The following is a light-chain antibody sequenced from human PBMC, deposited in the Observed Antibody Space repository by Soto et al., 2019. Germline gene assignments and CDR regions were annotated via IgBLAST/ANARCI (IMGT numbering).Light chain of an antibody. CDR2: AAS. J-gene: IGKJ1*01. V-gene: IGKV1-5*01. CDR3: QQYRSYAWT. CDR1: QSISRR. Sequence: DIQMTHSPSTLSASVGDRVIITCRASQSISRRLAWYQQKPGKAPRLLIYAASTLQSGVPSRFSGSGSGTEFTLTISSLQPDDFATYYCQQYRSYAWTFGQGTKVDIK.